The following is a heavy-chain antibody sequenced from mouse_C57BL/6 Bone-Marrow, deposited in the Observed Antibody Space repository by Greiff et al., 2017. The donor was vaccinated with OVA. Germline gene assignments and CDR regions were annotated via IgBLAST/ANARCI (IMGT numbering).Heavy chain of an antibody. D-gene: IGHD1-1*01. CDR1: GYAFSSSW. V-gene: IGHV1-82*01. J-gene: IGHJ4*01. Sequence: VQLQQSGPELVKPGASVKISCKASGYAFSSSWMNWVKQRPGKGLEWIGRIYPGDGDTNYNGKFKGKATLTADKSSSTAYMQLSSLTSEDSAVYFCARRSPITTVVAYYYAMDHWGQGTSVTVSS. CDR2: IYPGDGDT. CDR3: ARRSPITTVVAYYYAMDH.